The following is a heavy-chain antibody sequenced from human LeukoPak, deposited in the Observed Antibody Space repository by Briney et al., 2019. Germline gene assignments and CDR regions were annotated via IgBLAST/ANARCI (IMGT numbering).Heavy chain of an antibody. Sequence: GGSLRLSCAASGFDFSSNWMHWVRHAPGQGLEWVSSISSSSSYIYYADSVKGRFTISRDNAKNSLYLQMNSLRAEDTAVYYCARDQGVGTEPFDYWGQGTLVTVSS. CDR3: ARDQGVGTEPFDY. CDR1: GFDFSSNW. D-gene: IGHD7-27*01. CDR2: ISSSSSYI. V-gene: IGHV3-21*01. J-gene: IGHJ4*02.